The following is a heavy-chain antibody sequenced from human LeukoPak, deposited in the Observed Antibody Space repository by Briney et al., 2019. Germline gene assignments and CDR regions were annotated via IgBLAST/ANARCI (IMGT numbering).Heavy chain of an antibody. CDR2: ISTYNGNT. D-gene: IGHD2-21*01. V-gene: IGHV1-18*01. CDR3: ATDLWQPFDY. CDR1: GYTFTSYS. Sequence: ASVKVSCKASGYTFTSYSINWVRQAPGQGLEWMGWISTYNGNTNYAQKFQGRVTMTEDTSTDTAYMELSSLRSEDTAVYYCATDLWQPFDYWGQGTLVTVSS. J-gene: IGHJ4*02.